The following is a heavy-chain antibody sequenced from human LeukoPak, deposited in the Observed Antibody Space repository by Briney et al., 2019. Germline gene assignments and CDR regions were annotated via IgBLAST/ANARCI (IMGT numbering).Heavy chain of an antibody. CDR2: INPNSGGT. Sequence: ASVNVSCTASGYTFTGYDIHWVRQAPGQGLDWMGWINPNSGGTNYAQKFQGRVTMPRDTSISTAYMELSRLRSDDTAVYYCARDIGSGSRQYYFDSWGQGTLVTVSS. CDR3: ARDIGSGSRQYYFDS. D-gene: IGHD3-10*01. J-gene: IGHJ4*02. CDR1: GYTFTGYD. V-gene: IGHV1-2*02.